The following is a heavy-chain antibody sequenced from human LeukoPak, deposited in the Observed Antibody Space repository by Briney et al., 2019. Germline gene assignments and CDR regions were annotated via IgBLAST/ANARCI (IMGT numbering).Heavy chain of an antibody. J-gene: IGHJ4*02. CDR2: IWYDGTKK. V-gene: IGHV3-33*06. CDR3: ANEHFASSGSGTYNHLAF. D-gene: IGHD3-10*01. Sequence: GRSLRLSCAASGFSFNSHGMHWGRQAPGKGLGCVAVIWYDGTKKYYTDSVKGRFTLYRHDSKTTVYLKMHSLRTENTAPSYCANEHFASSGSGTYNHLAFWGQGTLVTVSS. CDR1: GFSFNSHG.